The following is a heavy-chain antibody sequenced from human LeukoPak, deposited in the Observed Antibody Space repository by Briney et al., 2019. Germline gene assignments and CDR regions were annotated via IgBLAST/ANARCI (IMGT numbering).Heavy chain of an antibody. CDR1: GGSISSSSHY. CDR3: ARGARDYGGHYWYFDL. Sequence: PSETLSLTCTVSGGSISSSSHYWSWIRQPPGKGLEWIASINYSGSTYYNPSLKSRVTISVDTSKNQFSLKLTSVAAADTAVYYCARGARDYGGHYWYFDLWGRGTLVTVSS. CDR2: INYSGST. V-gene: IGHV4-39*07. J-gene: IGHJ2*01. D-gene: IGHD4-23*01.